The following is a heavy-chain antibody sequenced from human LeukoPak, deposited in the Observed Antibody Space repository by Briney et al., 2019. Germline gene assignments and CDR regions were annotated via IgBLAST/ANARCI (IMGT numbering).Heavy chain of an antibody. CDR1: GGFISSYY. CDR2: IYYSRTT. CDR3: VRRQWELQYFDL. J-gene: IGHJ2*01. V-gene: IGHV4-59*01. D-gene: IGHD1-26*01. Sequence: ASDTLSLTCTVSGGFISSYYWSWIRQPPGKGLEWIGYIYYSRTTEYNPSLKSRVTISADTSKNQFSLKLNSVTAADTAVYYCVRRQWELQYFDLWGRGTLVAVSS.